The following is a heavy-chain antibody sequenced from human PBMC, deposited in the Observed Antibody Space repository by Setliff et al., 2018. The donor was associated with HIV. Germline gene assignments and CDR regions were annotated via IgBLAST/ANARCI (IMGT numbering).Heavy chain of an antibody. V-gene: IGHV1-46*01. J-gene: IGHJ4*02. CDR3: AREYHVGTEGPRLANYFDF. D-gene: IGHD6-19*01. CDR1: GYTFTSYD. Sequence: ASVKVSCKASGYTFTSYDINWVRQAPGQGLEWMGIINPSDGATTYAGNFQDRVTMTSDTSTSTGYMELSSLGSEDTAIYYCAREYHVGTEGPRLANYFDFWGQGTLVTVSS. CDR2: INPSDGAT.